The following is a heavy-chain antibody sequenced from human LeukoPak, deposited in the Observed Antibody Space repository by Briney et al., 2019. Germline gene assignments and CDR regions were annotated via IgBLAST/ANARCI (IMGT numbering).Heavy chain of an antibody. CDR1: GGSISNYY. J-gene: IGHJ6*02. D-gene: IGHD6-6*01. V-gene: IGHV4-4*07. Sequence: SDTLLLTCTYPGGSISNYYWSWIQQPAGKGQERVVRFYTNGNTNYNPSLQSRVTLSVDTAKNPFSLKLSPVTAADTAVYYCARGGRTYSSSSVGLPSRYYYYGMDVWGQGTTVTVSS. CDR2: FYTNGNT. CDR3: ARGGRTYSSSSVGLPSRYYYYGMDV.